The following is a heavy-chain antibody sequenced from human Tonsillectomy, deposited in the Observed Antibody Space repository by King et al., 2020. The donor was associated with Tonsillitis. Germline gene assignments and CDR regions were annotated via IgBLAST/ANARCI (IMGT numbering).Heavy chain of an antibody. Sequence: VQLVESGGGVVQPGRSLRLSCAASGFTFSSYGMHWVRQAPGKGLEWVGIISYDGSNKYYADSVKGRFTISRDNSKNTLYLQMNSLSAEDTDVYYCAKDRLSSSSWYYDGMDVWRQGTTVTVSS. V-gene: IGHV3-30*18. D-gene: IGHD6-13*01. J-gene: IGHJ6*01. CDR2: ISYDGSNK. CDR1: GFTFSSYG. CDR3: AKDRLSSSSWYYDGMDV.